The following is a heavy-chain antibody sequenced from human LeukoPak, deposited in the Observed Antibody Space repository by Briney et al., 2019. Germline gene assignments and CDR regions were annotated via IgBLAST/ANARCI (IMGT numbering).Heavy chain of an antibody. D-gene: IGHD6-13*01. Sequence: GGSLRLSCAASGFTVSSNYMSWVRQAPGKGLEWVSVIYSGSSTYYADSVKGRFTISRDNSKNTLYLQMNSLRAEDTAVYYCAKDGAAGTVDHPGYWGQGTLVTVSS. CDR3: AKDGAAGTVDHPGY. CDR1: GFTVSSNY. CDR2: IYSGSST. V-gene: IGHV3-53*01. J-gene: IGHJ4*02.